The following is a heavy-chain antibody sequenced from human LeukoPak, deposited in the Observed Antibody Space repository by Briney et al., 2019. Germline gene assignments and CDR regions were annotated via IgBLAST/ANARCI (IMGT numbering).Heavy chain of an antibody. Sequence: GGSLRLSCAASGFTFSSYWMNWVRQAPGKGLEWVSGIRGSGSSTYYADSVKGRFTLSRDYPKNTLYLQMNSLRAEDTAVYYCARSAAVAEEDWFDPWGQGTLVTVSS. CDR3: ARSAAVAEEDWFDP. CDR1: GFTFSSYW. V-gene: IGHV3-23*01. CDR2: IRGSGSST. J-gene: IGHJ5*02. D-gene: IGHD6-19*01.